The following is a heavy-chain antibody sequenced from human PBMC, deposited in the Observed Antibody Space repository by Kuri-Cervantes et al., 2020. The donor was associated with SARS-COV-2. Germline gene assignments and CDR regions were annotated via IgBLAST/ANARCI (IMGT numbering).Heavy chain of an antibody. Sequence: GGSLRLSCAACGFTFSSYWVRWVRQAPGKGREWVANIKQAGREKYYVESVKGRFNISSDNAKNSLYLQMNSLRAEDTAVYYGARTKSGYYFSAFDIWGQGTMVTVSS. J-gene: IGHJ3*02. CDR2: IKQAGREK. CDR3: ARTKSGYYFSAFDI. CDR1: GFTFSSYW. D-gene: IGHD3-3*01. V-gene: IGHV3-7*01.